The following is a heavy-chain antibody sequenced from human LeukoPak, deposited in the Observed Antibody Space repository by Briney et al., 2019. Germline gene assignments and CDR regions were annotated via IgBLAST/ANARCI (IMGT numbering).Heavy chain of an antibody. CDR1: GFTFSTYG. V-gene: IGHV3-48*04. D-gene: IGHD5-18*01. CDR3: ARDHSYGADYYFDY. Sequence: GGSLRLSCAASGFTFSTYGMHWVRQAPGKGLEWVSYISTFGSTIYYADSVKGRFTISRDNAKNSLYLRMNSLRAEDTAVYYCARDHSYGADYYFDYWGQGTLVTVSS. J-gene: IGHJ4*02. CDR2: ISTFGSTI.